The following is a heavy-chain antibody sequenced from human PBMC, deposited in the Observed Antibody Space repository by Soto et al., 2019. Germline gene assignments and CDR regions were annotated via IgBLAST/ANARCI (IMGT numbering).Heavy chain of an antibody. Sequence: PGGSLRLSCAASGFTFSSYAMSWVRQAPGKGLEWVSAISGSGRSTYYADSVKGRFTISRDNSKNTLYLQMNSLRAEDTAVYYCAKSADYDSSGYPDYWGQGTLVTVSS. CDR3: AKSADYDSSGYPDY. D-gene: IGHD3-22*01. CDR2: ISGSGRST. V-gene: IGHV3-23*01. CDR1: GFTFSSYA. J-gene: IGHJ4*02.